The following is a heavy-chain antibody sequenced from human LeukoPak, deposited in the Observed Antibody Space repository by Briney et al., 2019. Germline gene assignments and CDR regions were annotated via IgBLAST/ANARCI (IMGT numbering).Heavy chain of an antibody. D-gene: IGHD2-2*01. V-gene: IGHV4-34*01. CDR2: INHSGST. CDR3: ARGKSRAFDY. Sequence: SETLSLTCAVYGGSFSGYYWSWIRQPPGKGLEWIGEINHSGSTNYNPSLKSRVTISVDTSKNQFSLKLSSVTAADTAVYYCARGKSRAFDYWGQGTLVTVSS. CDR1: GGSFSGYY. J-gene: IGHJ4*02.